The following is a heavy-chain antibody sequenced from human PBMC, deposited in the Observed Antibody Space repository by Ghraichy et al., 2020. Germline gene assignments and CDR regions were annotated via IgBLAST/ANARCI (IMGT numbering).Heavy chain of an antibody. J-gene: IGHJ4*02. V-gene: IGHV3-30*03. Sequence: GSLRLSCAASGFTFSSYGMHWVRQAPGKGLEWVAVISYDGSNKYYADSVKGRFTISRDNSKNTLYLQMNSLRAEDTAVYYCATGPANGTPGYWGQGTLVTVSS. CDR1: GFTFSSYG. CDR3: ATGPANGTPGY. CDR2: ISYDGSNK. D-gene: IGHD1-1*01.